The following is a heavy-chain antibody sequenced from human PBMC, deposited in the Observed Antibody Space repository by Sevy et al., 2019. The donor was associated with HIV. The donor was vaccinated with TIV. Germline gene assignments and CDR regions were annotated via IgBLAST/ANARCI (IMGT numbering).Heavy chain of an antibody. Sequence: GGSLRLSCAASGFTFSSYSMNWVRQAPGKGLEWVSSISSSSSYIYYADSVKGRFTISRDNAKNSLYLQMNSLRAEDTAVYYCARADWANRFDPWGQGTLVTVSS. D-gene: IGHD3-9*01. CDR2: ISSSSSYI. CDR1: GFTFSSYS. V-gene: IGHV3-21*01. J-gene: IGHJ5*02. CDR3: ARADWANRFDP.